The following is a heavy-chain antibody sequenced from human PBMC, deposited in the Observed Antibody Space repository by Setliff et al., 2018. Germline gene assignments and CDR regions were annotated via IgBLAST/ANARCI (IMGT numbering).Heavy chain of an antibody. CDR1: GASISSHY. J-gene: IGHJ4*02. V-gene: IGHV4-59*11. Sequence: ASETLSLTCTVSGASISSHYWSWIRQAPGKGLQWIAYVHYNGETNYNPSLQSRVSISVDTSKNQLSLKLDSLTAADTAVYFCARLPRTVTHFDYWGQGALVTVSS. CDR3: ARLPRTVTHFDY. D-gene: IGHD4-17*01. CDR2: VHYNGET.